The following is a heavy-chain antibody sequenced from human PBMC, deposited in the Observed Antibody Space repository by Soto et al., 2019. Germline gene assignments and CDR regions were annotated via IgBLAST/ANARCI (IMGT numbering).Heavy chain of an antibody. D-gene: IGHD3-22*01. Sequence: PSQTLSLTCAISGDSVSSNSAAWNWIRQSPSRGLEWLGRTYYRSKWYNDYAVSVKSRITINPDTSKNQFSLQLNSVTPEDTDVYYCARDLGGGYYDSSGYYGMDVWGQGTTVTVSS. CDR3: ARDLGGGYYDSSGYYGMDV. V-gene: IGHV6-1*01. CDR2: TYYRSKWYN. CDR1: GDSVSSNSAA. J-gene: IGHJ6*02.